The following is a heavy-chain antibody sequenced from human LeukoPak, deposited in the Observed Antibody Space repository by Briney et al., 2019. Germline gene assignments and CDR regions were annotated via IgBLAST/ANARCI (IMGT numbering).Heavy chain of an antibody. CDR1: GGYITSSSYY. J-gene: IGHJ4*02. Sequence: SETLSLTCTVSGGYITSSSYYWDWIRQPPGRGLEWIGSIYYSGSTYYNSSLKSRVTISVDTSKNQFSLKLSSVTAADTAVYCCARQRPQRSMVRGVFRSKETYYFDYWGQGTLVTVSS. CDR2: IYYSGST. V-gene: IGHV4-39*01. D-gene: IGHD3-10*01. CDR3: ARQRPQRSMVRGVFRSKETYYFDY.